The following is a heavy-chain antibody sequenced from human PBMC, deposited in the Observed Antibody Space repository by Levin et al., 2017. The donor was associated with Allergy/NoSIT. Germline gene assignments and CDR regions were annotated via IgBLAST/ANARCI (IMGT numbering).Heavy chain of an antibody. D-gene: IGHD3-3*01. J-gene: IGHJ3*02. CDR1: GFTFSSYW. CDR2: IKQDGSEK. CDR3: AREGYYDFWSGYSGGVLLSKDDDAFDS. Sequence: GESLKISCAASGFTFSSYWMSWVRQAPGKGLEWVANIKQDGSEKYYVDSVKGRFTISRDNAKNSLYLQMNSLRAEDTAVYYCAREGYYDFWSGYSGGVLLSKDDDAFDSWGQGTMVTVSS. V-gene: IGHV3-7*01.